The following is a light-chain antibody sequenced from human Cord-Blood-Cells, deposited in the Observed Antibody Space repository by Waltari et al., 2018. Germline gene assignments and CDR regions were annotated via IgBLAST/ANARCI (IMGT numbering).Light chain of an antibody. J-gene: IGKJ3*01. Sequence: DIQMTQSPSSLSASVGDRVPLTCRASQSLSSYLNWYQQKPGKAPKLLIYAASSLQSGVPSRFSGSGSCTDFTLTISSLQPEDFATYYGQQSYSTPFTFGPGTKVDIK. CDR2: AAS. V-gene: IGKV1-39*01. CDR1: QSLSSY. CDR3: QQSYSTPFT.